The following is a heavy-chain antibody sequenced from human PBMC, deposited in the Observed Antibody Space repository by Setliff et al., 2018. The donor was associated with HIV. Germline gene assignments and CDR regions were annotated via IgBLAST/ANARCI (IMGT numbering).Heavy chain of an antibody. D-gene: IGHD6-6*01. J-gene: IGHJ5*02. CDR2: INTDGSST. Sequence: LRLSCAASGFTFTGYWMHWVRQAPGKGLLWVSRINTDGSSTTYADSVKGRFTISRDNAKNMVYLQMNSLRVEDTAVYYCGRGISARPGAPGNWFDPWGQGTLVTVSS. V-gene: IGHV3-74*01. CDR1: GFTFTGYW. CDR3: GRGISARPGAPGNWFDP.